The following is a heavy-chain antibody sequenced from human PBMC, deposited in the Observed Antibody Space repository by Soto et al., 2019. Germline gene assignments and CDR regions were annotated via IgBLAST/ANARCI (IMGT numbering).Heavy chain of an antibody. CDR1: GFTFRSFT. D-gene: IGHD6-13*01. J-gene: IGHJ5*02. CDR3: PRGASRDSSARGWFEP. Sequence: GGSLRLSCAASGFTFRSFTMNWVRQAPGKGLEWVSTISSNSAYIYYTDALRGRFTISRDNAKNSLHLQMNSLRAEDTAVYYCPRGASRDSSARGWFEPRGQGTLVTAPQ. V-gene: IGHV3-21*01. CDR2: ISSNSAYI.